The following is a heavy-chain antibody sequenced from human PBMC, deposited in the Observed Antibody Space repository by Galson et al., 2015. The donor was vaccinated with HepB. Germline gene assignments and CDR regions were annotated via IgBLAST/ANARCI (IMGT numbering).Heavy chain of an antibody. CDR1: GFTFSIYA. D-gene: IGHD3-10*01. J-gene: IGHJ4*02. CDR3: AKVPIWFGGAYLDY. V-gene: IGHV3-23*01. Sequence: SLRLSCAASGFTFSIYAMSWVRQAPGKGLEWVSAISGSGGSTYYADSVKGRFTISRDNSKNTLYLQMNSLRAEDTAVYYCAKVPIWFGGAYLDYWGQGTLVTVSS. CDR2: ISGSGGST.